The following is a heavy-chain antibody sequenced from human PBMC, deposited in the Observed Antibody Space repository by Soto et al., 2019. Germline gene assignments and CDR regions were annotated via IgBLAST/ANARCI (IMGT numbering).Heavy chain of an antibody. D-gene: IGHD1-26*01. J-gene: IGHJ4*02. CDR2: IRTKSEGERT. Sequence: EVQLLESGGGLVEPGGSLRLSCAASGFSFSRAWMNWVRQAPGKGLEWVGRIRTKSEGERTDYPEPVQGRFIIWRDDSKSTLYFEMTSLKIEDTAVYYCTTGSVEGYWGQGTLVTVSS. CDR3: TTGSVEGY. V-gene: IGHV3-15*07. CDR1: GFSFSRAW.